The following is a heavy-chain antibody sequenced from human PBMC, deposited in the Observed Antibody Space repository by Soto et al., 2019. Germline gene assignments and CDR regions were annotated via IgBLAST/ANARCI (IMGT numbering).Heavy chain of an antibody. J-gene: IGHJ4*02. CDR2: IDPGESEP. CDR3: ARQLTAAADVDY. Sequence: PGESLKISCKGSGYGFASYWIAWVRQMPGKGLEWMGIIDPGESEPRYSPSLQGQVTISADKSITTAYLQWSSLEASDTAMYYCARQLTAAADVDYWGQGTLVTVSS. CDR1: GYGFASYW. D-gene: IGHD6-13*01. V-gene: IGHV5-51*01.